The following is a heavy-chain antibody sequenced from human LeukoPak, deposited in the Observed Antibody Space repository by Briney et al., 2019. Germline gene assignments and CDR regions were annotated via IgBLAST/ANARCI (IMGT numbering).Heavy chain of an antibody. Sequence: ASVRVSCKASGYTFTGYYLHWVRQAPGQGLEWMGWINPNSGGTNYPQKFQGRVTMTRDTSMNTAYMELNRLGSDDTAAYYCARAPGMGDYWGQGTLVTVSS. CDR2: INPNSGGT. V-gene: IGHV1-2*02. D-gene: IGHD6-13*01. CDR1: GYTFTGYY. J-gene: IGHJ4*02. CDR3: ARAPGMGDY.